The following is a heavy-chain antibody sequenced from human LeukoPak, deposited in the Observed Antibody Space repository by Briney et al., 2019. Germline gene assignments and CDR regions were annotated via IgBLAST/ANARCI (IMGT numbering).Heavy chain of an antibody. Sequence: GGSLRLSCAASGFTFSTYWMSWVRQAPGKGLEWVANIQQDGSEKYYVDSVKGRFTISRDNAKNSLYLQMNSLRAEDTAVYYCARDKIVGATHFDYWGQGTLVTVSS. CDR2: IQQDGSEK. V-gene: IGHV3-7*01. CDR3: ARDKIVGATHFDY. CDR1: GFTFSTYW. D-gene: IGHD1-26*01. J-gene: IGHJ4*02.